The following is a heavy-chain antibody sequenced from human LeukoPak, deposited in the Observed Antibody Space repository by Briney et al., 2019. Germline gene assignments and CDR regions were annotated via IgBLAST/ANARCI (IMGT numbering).Heavy chain of an antibody. D-gene: IGHD5-18*01. CDR2: IGTAGDT. V-gene: IGHV3-13*01. Sequence: GGSLRLSCSASGFTFDDYAMHWVRQAPGKGLEWVSAIGTAGDTYYPGSVKGRFTISRENAKNSLYLQMNSLRAEDTAVYYCARGDDTAMVTGGYNWFDPWGQGTLVTVSS. CDR1: GFTFDDYA. J-gene: IGHJ5*02. CDR3: ARGDDTAMVTGGYNWFDP.